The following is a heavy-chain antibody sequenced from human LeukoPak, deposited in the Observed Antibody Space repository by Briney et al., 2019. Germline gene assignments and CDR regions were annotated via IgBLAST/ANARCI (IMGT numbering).Heavy chain of an antibody. CDR3: ARLFDYGHYRGEPY. Sequence: GGSLRLSCAASGFTFSRYTMSWVRQAPGKGLEWVSSISSTGSYIYYADSMKGRFTISRDNAKNSPYLQMNSLRAEDTAVYYCARLFDYGHYRGEPYGGQGTLVTVSS. J-gene: IGHJ4*02. CDR2: ISSTGSYI. CDR1: GFTFSRYT. V-gene: IGHV3-21*01. D-gene: IGHD4-17*01.